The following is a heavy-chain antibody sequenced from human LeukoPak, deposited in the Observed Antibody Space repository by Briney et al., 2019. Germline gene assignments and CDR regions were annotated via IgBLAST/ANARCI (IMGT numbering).Heavy chain of an antibody. CDR3: ARLTYDYYGSGTYSWWFDP. V-gene: IGHV4-59*01. Sequence: PSETLSLTCTVSGGSISSYYWTWLRQPPGKGLEYIGYIYHSGSTNYSPSLKSRVTISVDTSKTHFSLKLSSVTAADTAVYYCARLTYDYYGSGTYSWWFDPWGQGALVIVSS. CDR1: GGSISSYY. J-gene: IGHJ5*02. D-gene: IGHD3-10*01. CDR2: IYHSGST.